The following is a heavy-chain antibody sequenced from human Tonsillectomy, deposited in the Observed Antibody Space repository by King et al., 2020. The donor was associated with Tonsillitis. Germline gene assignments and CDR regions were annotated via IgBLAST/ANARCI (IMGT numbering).Heavy chain of an antibody. Sequence: VQLVESGGGVVQPGGSLRLSCAASGFSFSNYGMHWVRQAPGKGLEWVAFRRSDGSIKYYADPVKGRFTISRDNSKNTQYLQINSPRPEDTAVYYCAKDVPAAFFDYWGQGTLVTVSS. D-gene: IGHD3-10*02. CDR3: AKDVPAAFFDY. V-gene: IGHV3-30*02. CDR1: GFSFSNYG. J-gene: IGHJ4*02. CDR2: RRSDGSIK.